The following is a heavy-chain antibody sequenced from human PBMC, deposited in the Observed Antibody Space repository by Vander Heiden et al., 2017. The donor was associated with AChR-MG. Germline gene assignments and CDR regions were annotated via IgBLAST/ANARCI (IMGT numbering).Heavy chain of an antibody. CDR3: AREIVDYYDSSGYQGWFDP. Sequence: QVQLQESGPGLVKPSETLSLTCTVSGGSISSYYWSWIRQPPGKGLEWIGYIYYSGSTNYNPSLKSRVTISVDTSKNQFSLKLSSVTAADTAVYYCAREIVDYYDSSGYQGWFDPWGQGTLVTVSS. V-gene: IGHV4-59*01. CDR2: IYYSGST. D-gene: IGHD3-22*01. CDR1: GGSISSYY. J-gene: IGHJ5*02.